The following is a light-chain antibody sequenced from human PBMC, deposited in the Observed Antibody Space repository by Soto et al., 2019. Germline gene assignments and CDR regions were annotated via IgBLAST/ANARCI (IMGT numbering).Light chain of an antibody. V-gene: IGKV3-11*01. Sequence: DNVSTQSPVTLSLSPGDRATLSSRTSETVSSYLLWYHQKPGQDPRLLIYDASRRATGIPDRISGSWSETDFTLTISSLEPEDHGVYYCLHRMNSPLTCGQGKRLEIK. CDR3: LHRMNSPLT. CDR2: DAS. J-gene: IGKJ5*01. CDR1: ETVSSY.